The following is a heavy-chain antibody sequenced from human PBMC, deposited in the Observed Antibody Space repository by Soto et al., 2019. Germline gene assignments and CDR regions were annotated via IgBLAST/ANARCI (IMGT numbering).Heavy chain of an antibody. J-gene: IGHJ4*02. D-gene: IGHD6-6*01. V-gene: IGHV1-69*13. CDR3: ATRIAARPDYFDS. Sequence: SVKVSCKASGYSFTDYHIHWVRQAPGQGLEWMGGIIPLLGTTNLAQKFQGRVTISADESTSTAYMDLSSLRSEDTGVYYCATRIAARPDYFDSWGRGTLVTVSS. CDR2: IIPLLGTT. CDR1: GYSFTDYH.